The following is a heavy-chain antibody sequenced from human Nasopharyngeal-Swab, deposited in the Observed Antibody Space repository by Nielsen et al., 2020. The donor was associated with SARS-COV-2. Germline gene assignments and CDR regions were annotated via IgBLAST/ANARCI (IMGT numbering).Heavy chain of an antibody. Sequence: GGSLRLSCAASGFSVSSNYMSWVRQAPRKGLEWVSVIYSGGPTYYAASVKGRFTISRDNSKNTLYLQMNSLRAEDSALYYCAGRSGSGSFQTVDAFDIWGQGTMVTVSS. CDR1: GFSVSSNY. D-gene: IGHD3-10*01. J-gene: IGHJ3*02. V-gene: IGHV3-53*01. CDR3: AGRSGSGSFQTVDAFDI. CDR2: IYSGGPT.